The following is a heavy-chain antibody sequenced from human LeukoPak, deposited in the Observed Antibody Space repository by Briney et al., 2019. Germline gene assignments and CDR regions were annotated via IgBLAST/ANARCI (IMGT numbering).Heavy chain of an antibody. Sequence: GGSLRLSCAASGFTFSSYSMNWVRQAPGKWLEWVSSISSSSYIYYADSVKGRFTISRDNAKNSLYLQMNSLRAEDTAVYYCARAAVAGYFDYLGQGTLVTVSS. CDR3: ARAAVAGYFDY. J-gene: IGHJ4*02. V-gene: IGHV3-21*01. CDR2: ISSSSYI. D-gene: IGHD6-19*01. CDR1: GFTFSSYS.